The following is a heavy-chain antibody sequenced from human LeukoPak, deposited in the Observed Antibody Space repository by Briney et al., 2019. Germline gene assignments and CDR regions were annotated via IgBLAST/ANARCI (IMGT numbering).Heavy chain of an antibody. V-gene: IGHV1-8*03. D-gene: IGHD1-26*01. Sequence: ASVTVSCKASGGTFSSYAIRWVRPAAGQGGEWMGWMYPNTGNTGYAQKFQGRVTITRNTSITTAYMNLSSLRSEDTAVYYCARAGFDGSHFDYWGQGTLVTVSS. CDR3: ARAGFDGSHFDY. J-gene: IGHJ4*02. CDR1: GGTFSSYA. CDR2: MYPNTGNT.